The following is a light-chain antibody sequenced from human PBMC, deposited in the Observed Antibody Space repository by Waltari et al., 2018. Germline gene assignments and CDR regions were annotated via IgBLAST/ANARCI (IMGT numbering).Light chain of an antibody. CDR2: DAS. V-gene: IGKV1-33*01. Sequence: DIQMTQSPSSLSASVGDRVTITCQASQDISNYLNWYQQKPGKDPKLLIYDASNLETGVPSRFSGSGSGTDFTFTISSLQPEDIATYYCQQYDNPALTFGGGTKVEIK. CDR1: QDISNY. CDR3: QQYDNPALT. J-gene: IGKJ4*01.